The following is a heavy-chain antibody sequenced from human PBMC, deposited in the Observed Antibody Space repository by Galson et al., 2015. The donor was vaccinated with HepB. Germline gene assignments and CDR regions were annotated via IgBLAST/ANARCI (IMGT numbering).Heavy chain of an antibody. J-gene: IGHJ4*02. CDR1: GFTFSSYA. D-gene: IGHD2-15*01. Sequence: SLRLSCAASGFTFSSYAMHWVRQAPGKGLEWVAVISYDGSNKYYADSVKGRFTISRDNSKNTLYLQMNSLRAEDTAVYYCARTPYCSGGSCYGGPLYFDYWGQGTLVTVSS. V-gene: IGHV3-30*04. CDR3: ARTPYCSGGSCYGGPLYFDY. CDR2: ISYDGSNK.